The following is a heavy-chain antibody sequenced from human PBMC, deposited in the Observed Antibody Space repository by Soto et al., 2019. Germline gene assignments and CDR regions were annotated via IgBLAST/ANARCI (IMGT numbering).Heavy chain of an antibody. D-gene: IGHD6-19*01. CDR2: IYYSGST. V-gene: IGHV4-39*01. CDR3: ARHGVSSGYSSGWYGFGFGY. J-gene: IGHJ4*02. CDR1: GGYISSSSYY. Sequence: SETLSLTCTVSGGYISSSSYYWGWISQPPGKGLDWIGSIYYSGSTYYNPSLKSRVTISVDTSKNQFSLKLSSVTAADTAVYYCARHGVSSGYSSGWYGFGFGYWGQGTLVTVSS.